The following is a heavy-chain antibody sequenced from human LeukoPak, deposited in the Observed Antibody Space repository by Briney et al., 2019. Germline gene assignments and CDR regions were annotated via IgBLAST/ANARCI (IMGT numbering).Heavy chain of an antibody. V-gene: IGHV4-59*08. Sequence: SETLSLTCTFSGGSISNSYWSWIRQPPGKGLEWIGYMYYSGSPNYNPSLKSRVTISVDTFKNQLSLRLSSVTAADTALYYCARQVVTGYFDFWGQGTLVTVSS. J-gene: IGHJ4*02. D-gene: IGHD2-21*02. CDR3: ARQVVTGYFDF. CDR2: MYYSGSP. CDR1: GGSISNSY.